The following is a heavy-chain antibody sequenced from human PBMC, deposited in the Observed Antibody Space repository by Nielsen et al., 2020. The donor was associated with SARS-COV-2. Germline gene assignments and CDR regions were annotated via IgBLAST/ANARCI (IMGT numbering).Heavy chain of an antibody. Sequence: LRLSCTVSGGSISSGDYYWSWIRQPPGKGLEWIGYIYYGGSTYYNPSLKSRVTISVDTSKNQFSLKLSSVTAADTAVYYCARGGEKTAESAFDIWGQGTMVTVSS. CDR3: ARGGEKTAESAFDI. D-gene: IGHD3-16*01. CDR1: GGSISSGDYY. V-gene: IGHV4-30-4*01. J-gene: IGHJ3*02. CDR2: IYYGGST.